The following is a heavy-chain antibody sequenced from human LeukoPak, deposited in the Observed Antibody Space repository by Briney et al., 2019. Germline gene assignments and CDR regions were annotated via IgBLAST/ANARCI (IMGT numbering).Heavy chain of an antibody. V-gene: IGHV3-30*02. D-gene: IGHD3-3*01. CDR1: ACTFSSDG. CDR3: QFWDY. CDR2: IRYDGSNK. Sequence: GGSLRLSCAASACTFSSDGIHWARHPPRKGLEWVAFIRYDGSNKYYEDSVKGRFTISRDNSKNNLYLKMNSLSAEDTAVISGQFWDYWGQGTLVTVSS. J-gene: IGHJ4*02.